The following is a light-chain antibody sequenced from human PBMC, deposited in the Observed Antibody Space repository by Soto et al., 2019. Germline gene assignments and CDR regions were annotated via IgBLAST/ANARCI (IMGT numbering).Light chain of an antibody. V-gene: IGLV2-14*01. Sequence: QSALTQPASVSGSPGQSITISCNGTSSDVGGHDYVSWYQQHPGKAPKLTIFEVSNRPSGVSNRFSGSKSGNTASLTISGLQAEDEADYYCSSYTDSNSFYVFGSGTKVPS. CDR2: EVS. J-gene: IGLJ1*01. CDR1: SSDVGGHDY. CDR3: SSYTDSNSFYV.